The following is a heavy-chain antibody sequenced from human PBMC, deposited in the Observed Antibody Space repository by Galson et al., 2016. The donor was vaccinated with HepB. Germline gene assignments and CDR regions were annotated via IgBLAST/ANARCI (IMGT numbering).Heavy chain of an antibody. V-gene: IGHV3-33*01. CDR3: ARGPYGLGEYSSTWIDY. CDR1: GFTFSNNG. J-gene: IGHJ4*02. D-gene: IGHD6-6*01. CDR2: IWYDGSKK. Sequence: SLRLSCATSGFTFSNNGMHWVRQAPGKGLEWVAVIWYDGSKKYYVDSVKDRFTISRDNSKNILYLQMNSLRADDTAMYYCARGPYGLGEYSSTWIDYWGQGTMVTVSS.